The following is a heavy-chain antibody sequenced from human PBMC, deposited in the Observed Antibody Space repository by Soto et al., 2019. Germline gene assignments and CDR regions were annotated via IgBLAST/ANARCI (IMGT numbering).Heavy chain of an antibody. CDR1: GFTFSRYW. CDR3: AAWETTAARPFDF. J-gene: IGHJ4*02. V-gene: IGHV3-7*01. D-gene: IGHD6-6*01. Sequence: GGSLRLSCAASGFTFSRYWMSWVRQAPGKGLEWVANIKQDGSEKYYVDSVKGRFTISRDNAKNSLFLQMNSLRAEDTAVYYCAAWETTAARPFDFWGRGTLVTVSS. CDR2: IKQDGSEK.